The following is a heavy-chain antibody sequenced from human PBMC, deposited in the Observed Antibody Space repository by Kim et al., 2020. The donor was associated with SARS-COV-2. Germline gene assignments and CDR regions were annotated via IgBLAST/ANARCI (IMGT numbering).Heavy chain of an antibody. Sequence: GESLKIYCKGSGYSFTSYWISWVRQMPGKGLEWMGRIDPSDSYTNYSPSFQGHVTISADKSISTAYLQWSSLKASDTAMYYCARQCQDYDILTGYSQLFYFDYWGQGTLVTVSS. CDR1: GYSFTSYW. J-gene: IGHJ4*02. V-gene: IGHV5-10-1*01. D-gene: IGHD3-9*01. CDR3: ARQCQDYDILTGYSQLFYFDY. CDR2: IDPSDSYT.